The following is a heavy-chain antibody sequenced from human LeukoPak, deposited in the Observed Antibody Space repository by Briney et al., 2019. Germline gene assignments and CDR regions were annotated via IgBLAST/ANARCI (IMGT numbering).Heavy chain of an antibody. Sequence: PSETLSLTCTVSGGSISGSSYYWGWIRQPPGKGLEWIGYIYYSGSTNYNPSLKSRVTISVDTSKNQFSLKLSSVTAADTAVYYCARGDATGYPDYWGQGTLVTVSS. CDR2: IYYSGST. CDR3: ARGDATGYPDY. J-gene: IGHJ4*02. D-gene: IGHD3-9*01. CDR1: GGSISGSSYY. V-gene: IGHV4-61*05.